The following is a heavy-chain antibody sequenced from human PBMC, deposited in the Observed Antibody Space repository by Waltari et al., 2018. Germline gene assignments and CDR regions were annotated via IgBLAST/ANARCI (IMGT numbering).Heavy chain of an antibody. CDR2: ISAYNGNT. D-gene: IGHD3-16*02. CDR3: ARDYDDIWGSYRKDAFDI. CDR1: GYTFTSYG. Sequence: QVQLVQSGAEVKKPGASVKVSCKASGYTFTSYGISWVRQAPGQGLEWMGWISAYNGNTNYAQKRQGRGTMTTDTATSTAYMELRGLRSDDTAVYYCARDYDDIWGSYRKDAFDIWGQGTMVTVSS. V-gene: IGHV1-18*01. J-gene: IGHJ3*02.